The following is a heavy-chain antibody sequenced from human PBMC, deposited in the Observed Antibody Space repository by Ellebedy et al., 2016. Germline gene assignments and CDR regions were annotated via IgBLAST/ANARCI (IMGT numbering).Heavy chain of an antibody. Sequence: GESLKISCAASGFTFSNYGMHWVRQAPGQGLQWVAVIWYDGSNKYYADSVKGRFTISRDNSKHTLHLQMNRLRAEDTAVYYCARDSVYGSGSYCLDNWGQGTLVTVSS. CDR3: ARDSVYGSGSYCLDN. CDR2: IWYDGSNK. J-gene: IGHJ4*02. D-gene: IGHD3-10*01. CDR1: GFTFSNYG. V-gene: IGHV3-33*01.